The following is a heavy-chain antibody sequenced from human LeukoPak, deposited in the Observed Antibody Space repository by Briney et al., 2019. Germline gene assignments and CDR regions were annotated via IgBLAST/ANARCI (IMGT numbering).Heavy chain of an antibody. Sequence: GASVKISCKASGYSFTNYDINWVRQATGQGLEWMGWMNPKSGDTGYSQKFQGRVFITRDTSINTAYMELSSLGSDDTAVYYCARQGYSGHSQGAADYWGQGTLVTVSS. CDR2: MNPKSGDT. CDR1: GYSFTNYD. D-gene: IGHD4-23*01. J-gene: IGHJ4*02. V-gene: IGHV1-8*03. CDR3: ARQGYSGHSQGAADY.